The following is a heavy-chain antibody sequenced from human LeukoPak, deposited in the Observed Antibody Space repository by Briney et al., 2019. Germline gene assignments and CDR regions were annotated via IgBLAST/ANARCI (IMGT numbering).Heavy chain of an antibody. V-gene: IGHV3-74*01. J-gene: IGHJ4*02. CDR2: INGDGGST. Sequence: GGSPRLSCAASGFTFSSYSLNWVRQAPGKGLVWVSRINGDGGSTTYADSVKGRFTISRDNAKNTLYLQMNSLRAEDTAVYYCARDRATAMFDYWAQGTLVTVSS. CDR3: ARDRATAMFDY. D-gene: IGHD5-18*01. CDR1: GFTFSSYS.